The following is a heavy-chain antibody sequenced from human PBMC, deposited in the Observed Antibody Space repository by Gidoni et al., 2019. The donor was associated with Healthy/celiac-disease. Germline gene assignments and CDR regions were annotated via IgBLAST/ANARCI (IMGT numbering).Heavy chain of an antibody. D-gene: IGHD3-22*01. CDR3: ARGAHYYDSSGYLDY. Sequence: EVQLVESGGGLVQPGGSLRLSCAASGFTFSSYDMHWVRQATGKGLEWVSAIGTAGDTYYPGSVKGRFTISRENAKNSLYLQMNSLRAGDTAVYYCARGAHYYDSSGYLDYWGQGTLVTVSS. J-gene: IGHJ4*02. CDR1: GFTFSSYD. V-gene: IGHV3-13*04. CDR2: IGTAGDT.